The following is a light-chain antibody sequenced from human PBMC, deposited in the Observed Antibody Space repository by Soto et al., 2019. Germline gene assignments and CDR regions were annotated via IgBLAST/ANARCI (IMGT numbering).Light chain of an antibody. V-gene: IGKV1-39*01. CDR1: QSISSY. CDR3: PQSYSTLWT. J-gene: IGKJ1*01. Sequence: DIQMTQSPSSLSASVGDRVTISCRASQSISSYLNWYQQKPGKAPKLLIYAASSLQSGVPSRFSGSGSGTDFTLTISSLQHEDFATYYCPQSYSTLWTFGQGTKVEIK. CDR2: AAS.